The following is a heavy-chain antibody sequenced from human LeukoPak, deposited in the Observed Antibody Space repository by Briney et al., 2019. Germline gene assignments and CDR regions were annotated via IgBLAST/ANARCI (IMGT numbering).Heavy chain of an antibody. D-gene: IGHD4-17*01. CDR2: IYTSGST. CDR3: AREGRVNYGDYGYFHYYMDV. J-gene: IGHJ6*03. CDR1: GGSISTYY. V-gene: IGHV4-4*07. Sequence: SETLSLTCTVSGGSISTYYWSWIRQPAGKGREWIGRIYTSGSTNYNPSLKSRVTMSVDTSKNQFSLKLRSVTAADTAVYYCAREGRVNYGDYGYFHYYMDVWGKGTTVTISS.